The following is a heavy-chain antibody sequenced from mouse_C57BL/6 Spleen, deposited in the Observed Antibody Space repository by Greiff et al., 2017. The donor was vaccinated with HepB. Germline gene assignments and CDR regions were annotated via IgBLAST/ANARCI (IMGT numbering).Heavy chain of an antibody. CDR2: IYWDDDK. D-gene: IGHD1-1*01. J-gene: IGHJ3*01. V-gene: IGHV8-12*01. CDR1: GFSLSTSGMG. CDR3: ARGRYYGSSSFAY. Sequence: QVQLKESGPGILQPSQTLSLTCSFSGFSLSTSGMGVSWIRQPSGKGLEWLAHIYWDDDKRYNPSLKSRLTISKDTSRNQVFLKITSVDTADTATYYCARGRYYGSSSFAYWGQGTLVTVSA.